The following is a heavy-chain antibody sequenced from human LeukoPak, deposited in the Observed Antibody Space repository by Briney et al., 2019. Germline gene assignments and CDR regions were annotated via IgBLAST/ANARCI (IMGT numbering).Heavy chain of an antibody. J-gene: IGHJ4*02. CDR3: ARDRLGFGELPSWFFDY. CDR2: ISYDGSNK. Sequence: GGSLRLSCAASGFTFSSYAMHWVRQAPGKGLEWVAVISYDGSNKYYADSVKGRFTISRDNSKNTLYLQMNSLRAEDTAVYYCARDRLGFGELPSWFFDYWGQGTLVTVSS. V-gene: IGHV3-30*04. D-gene: IGHD3-10*01. CDR1: GFTFSSYA.